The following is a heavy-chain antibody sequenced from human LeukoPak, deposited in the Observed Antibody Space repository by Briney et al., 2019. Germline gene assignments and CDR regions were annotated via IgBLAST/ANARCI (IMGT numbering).Heavy chain of an antibody. D-gene: IGHD1-7*01. CDR1: GGSFSGYY. CDR2: INHSGST. V-gene: IGHV4-34*01. J-gene: IGHJ5*02. CDR3: ARTLPGITGTFGWFDP. Sequence: PSETLSLTCAVYGGSFSGYYWSWIRQPPGNGLEWIGEINHSGSTNYNPSLKSRVTISVETSKNQFSRKLSSVTAADKAVYYCARTLPGITGTFGWFDPWGQGTLVTVSS.